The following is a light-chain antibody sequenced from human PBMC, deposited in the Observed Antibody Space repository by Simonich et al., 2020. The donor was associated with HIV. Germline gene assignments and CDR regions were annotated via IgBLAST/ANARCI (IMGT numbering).Light chain of an antibody. CDR1: QSILYSSNNKNY. CDR3: QQYYSTPPT. CDR2: WAS. V-gene: IGKV4-1*01. J-gene: IGKJ1*01. Sequence: DIVMTQSPDSLAVSLGERDTINCKSSQSILYSSNNKNYLAWYQQKPRQPPKLLIYWASTRESGVPDRFSGSGSGTDFTLTISSLQAEDVAVYYCQQYYSTPPTFGQGTKVKIK.